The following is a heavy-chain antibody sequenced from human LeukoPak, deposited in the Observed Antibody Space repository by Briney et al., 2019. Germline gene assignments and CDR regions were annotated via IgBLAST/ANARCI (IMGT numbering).Heavy chain of an antibody. CDR2: FDPEDGET. CDR3: ARDPGNRITMVRGVANWFDP. J-gene: IGHJ5*02. V-gene: IGHV1-24*01. Sequence: ASVKVSCKVSGYTLTELSMHWVRQAPGKGLEWMGGFDPEDGETIYAQKFQGRVTMTEDTSTDTAYMELSSLRSEDTAVYYCARDPGNRITMVRGVANWFDPWGQGTLVTVSS. CDR1: GYTLTELS. D-gene: IGHD3-10*01.